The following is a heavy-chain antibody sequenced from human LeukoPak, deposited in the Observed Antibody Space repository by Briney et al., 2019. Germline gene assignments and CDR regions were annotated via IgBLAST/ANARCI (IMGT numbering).Heavy chain of an antibody. CDR1: GFTFSNYA. CDR2: MSYDGNKE. J-gene: IGHJ4*02. Sequence: GGSLRLSCAASGFTFSNYAMHWFRQAPGKGLEWVALMSYDGNKEYYADSVKGRFIISRDNSKNTVYLQMNSLRAEDTAVYYCARVVSSGWSWDYWGQGTLVTVSS. CDR3: ARVVSSGWSWDY. D-gene: IGHD6-19*01. V-gene: IGHV3-30-3*01.